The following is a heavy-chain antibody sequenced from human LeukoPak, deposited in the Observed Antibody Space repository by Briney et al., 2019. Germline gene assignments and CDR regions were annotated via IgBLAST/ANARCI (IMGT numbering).Heavy chain of an antibody. CDR1: GFIFTNYA. CDR2: ISYDGSNK. V-gene: IGHV3-30*18. CDR3: AKDGGNDYYYGMDV. J-gene: IGHJ6*02. Sequence: PGGSLRLSCAASGFIFTNYAIHWVRQAPGKGLEWVAVISYDGSNKYYGDFVKGRFTISRDNSKNTLFLQMNSLRSDDTAVYYCAKDGGNDYYYGMDVWGQGTTITVSS. D-gene: IGHD3-16*01.